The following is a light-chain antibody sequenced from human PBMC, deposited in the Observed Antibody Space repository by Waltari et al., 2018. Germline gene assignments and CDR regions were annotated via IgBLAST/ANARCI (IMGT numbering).Light chain of an antibody. CDR1: SSDVGRSTL. J-gene: IGLJ3*02. CDR2: EVP. V-gene: IGLV2-23*02. CDR3: SSYAGNDIWV. Sequence: QSALTQPASVSGSPGQSITISSTGTSSDVGRSTLVSRYQPHPGQAPNLMLYEVPNRPSGVSSRFSGSKSGNTASLTISGLQPEDEAHYYCSSYAGNDIWVFGGGTMLTVL.